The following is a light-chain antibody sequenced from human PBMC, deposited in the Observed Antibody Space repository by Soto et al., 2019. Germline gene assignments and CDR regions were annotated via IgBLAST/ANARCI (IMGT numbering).Light chain of an antibody. CDR3: QQYNNWPPVT. CDR2: GAS. J-gene: IGKJ5*01. V-gene: IGKV3-15*01. Sequence: EIVMTQSPATLSVFPGERATLSCRASQSVSSNLAWYQQKPGQAPKLLIYGASTRATGVPARFSGSGSGTEFTLTISSLQSEDFAVYYCQQYNNWPPVTFGQGTRLEIK. CDR1: QSVSSN.